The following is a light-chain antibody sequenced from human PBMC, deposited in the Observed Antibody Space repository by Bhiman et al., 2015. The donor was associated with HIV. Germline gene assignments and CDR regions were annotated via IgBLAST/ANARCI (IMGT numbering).Light chain of an antibody. J-gene: IGLJ1*01. V-gene: IGLV1-50*01. CDR2: GNS. CDR3: AAWDDSLNGSYV. Sequence: QSVLTQPPSVSGAPGQRLTISCTGGSSNIGAGYDVHWYQQLPGTAPQLLIYGNSNRPSGVPDRFSGSKSGTSASLAISGLQSEDEADYYCAAWDDSLNGSYVFGTGTKVTVL. CDR1: SSNIGAGYD.